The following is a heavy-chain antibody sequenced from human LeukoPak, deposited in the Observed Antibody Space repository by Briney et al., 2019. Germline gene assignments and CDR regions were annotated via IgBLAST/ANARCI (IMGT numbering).Heavy chain of an antibody. CDR2: IKSRPSGETT. Sequence: GGSLRLSCAGSGFTFTFAWMTWVRQSPGKGLEWVGRIKSRPSGETTDYAAHVKGRFTISRDDSKNTLYLQMNSLKTEDTGFYYCNTVMNEAIMTLDNWGQGSLVSVSS. CDR1: GFTFTFAW. CDR3: NTVMNEAIMTLDN. J-gene: IGHJ4*02. V-gene: IGHV3-15*01.